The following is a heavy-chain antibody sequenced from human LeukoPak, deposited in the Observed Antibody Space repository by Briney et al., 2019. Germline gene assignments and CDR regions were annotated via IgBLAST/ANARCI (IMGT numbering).Heavy chain of an antibody. CDR1: GFTFSSYA. J-gene: IGHJ4*02. Sequence: PWGSLRLSCAASGFTFSSYAMHWVRQVPGKGLEWVAVISYDGSNKYYADSVKGRFTISGDNSKNTLYLQMNSLRAEDTAVYYCVKAGLRPQTHVVDYWGQGTLVTVSS. V-gene: IGHV3-30*04. CDR2: ISYDGSNK. D-gene: IGHD3-10*01. CDR3: VKAGLRPQTHVVDY.